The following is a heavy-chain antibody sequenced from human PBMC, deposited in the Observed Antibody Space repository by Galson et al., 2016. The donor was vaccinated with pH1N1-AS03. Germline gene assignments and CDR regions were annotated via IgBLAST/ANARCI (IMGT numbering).Heavy chain of an antibody. CDR3: ATCVGCYNLIVGDATDAFDI. CDR1: GFSFGDYS. Sequence: SLRLSCAASGFSFGDYSMTWFRQGPGKGLEWIGFIRSKSYGGTTDYAASVKGRFTISRDDSKCIAYLQMTSLKTEDTGVYYCATCVGCYNLIVGDATDAFDIWGQGAMVTVSS. CDR2: IRSKSYGGTT. D-gene: IGHD1-26*01. J-gene: IGHJ3*02. V-gene: IGHV3-49*03.